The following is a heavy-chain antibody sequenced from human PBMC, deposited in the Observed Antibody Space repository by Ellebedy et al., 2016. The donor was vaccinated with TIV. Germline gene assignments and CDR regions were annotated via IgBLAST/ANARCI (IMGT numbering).Heavy chain of an antibody. CDR1: GGSVSTNSNY. D-gene: IGHD1-1*01. V-gene: IGHV4-39*07. CDR2: MYYSGDN. CDR3: ARDTTGTTRNWIDP. J-gene: IGHJ5*02. Sequence: SETLSLXCTVSGGSVSTNSNYWGWIRQPPGKGLEWIGSMYYSGDNFYNPSLKSRVTISVDTSKNQFSLKRSSVTAADTAVYYCARDTTGTTRNWIDPWGQGTLVTVSS.